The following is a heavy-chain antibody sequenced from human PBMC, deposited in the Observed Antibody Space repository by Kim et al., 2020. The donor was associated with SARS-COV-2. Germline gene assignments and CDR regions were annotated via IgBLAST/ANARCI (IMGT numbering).Heavy chain of an antibody. Sequence: YSAASVKGRFTISRDNSKNTLYLQMNSLRAEDTAVYYCAKDQGQSYFDYWGQGTLVTVSS. CDR3: AKDQGQSYFDY. V-gene: IGHV3-23*03. J-gene: IGHJ4*02. D-gene: IGHD4-4*01.